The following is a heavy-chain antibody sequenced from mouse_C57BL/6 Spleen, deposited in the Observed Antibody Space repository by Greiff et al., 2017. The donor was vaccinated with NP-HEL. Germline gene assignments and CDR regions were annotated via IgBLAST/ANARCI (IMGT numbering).Heavy chain of an antibody. CDR1: GFTFSSYT. CDR2: ISGGGGNT. V-gene: IGHV5-9*01. D-gene: IGHD3-2*02. CDR3: ARDSSGYPGIMDY. Sequence: EVKLMESGGGLVKPGGSLKLSCAASGFTFSSYTMSWVRQTPEKRLEWVATISGGGGNTYYPDSVKGRFTISRDNAKNTLYLQMSSLRSEDTALYYCARDSSGYPGIMDYWGQGTSVTVSS. J-gene: IGHJ4*01.